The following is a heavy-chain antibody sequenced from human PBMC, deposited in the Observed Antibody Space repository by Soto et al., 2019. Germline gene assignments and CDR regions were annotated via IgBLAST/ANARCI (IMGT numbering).Heavy chain of an antibody. D-gene: IGHD1-7*01. CDR2: IYYSGST. Sequence: SETLSLTCTVSGGSISSGDYYWCWIRQPPGKGLEWIGYIYYSGSTYYNPSLKSRVTISVDTSKNQFSLKLSSVTAADTAVYYCARGMVGSRSELDYWGQGTLVTVSS. V-gene: IGHV4-30-4*01. CDR3: ARGMVGSRSELDY. CDR1: GGSISSGDYY. J-gene: IGHJ4*02.